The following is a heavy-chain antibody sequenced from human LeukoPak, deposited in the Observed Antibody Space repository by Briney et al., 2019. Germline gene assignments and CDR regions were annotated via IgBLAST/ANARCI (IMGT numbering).Heavy chain of an antibody. V-gene: IGHV4-34*01. D-gene: IGHD3-22*01. CDR2: INHSAKT. CDR1: GGSFNDYY. J-gene: IGHJ5*02. CDR3: ARADHSSGGLARFDP. Sequence: SETLSLTCAVYGGSFNDYYWSWIRQPPGKGLEWLGEINHSAKTNYTPSLKSRVTMSLDTSKHQFSLQMTSVTAADTALYYCARADHSSGGLARFDPWGQGTLVTVSS.